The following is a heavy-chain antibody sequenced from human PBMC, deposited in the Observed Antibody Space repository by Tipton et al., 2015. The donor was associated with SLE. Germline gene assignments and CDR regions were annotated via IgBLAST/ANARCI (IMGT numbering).Heavy chain of an antibody. D-gene: IGHD5-24*01. J-gene: IGHJ2*01. Sequence: SLRLSCAASGFTFSDHYMDWVRQAPGKGLDWVGRIRKKANKYTTEYAASVKGRFTISRDDSENSLYLQMNSLKTEDTAVYYCARVYNDLRYFDLWGRGTLVTVSS. CDR3: ARVYNDLRYFDL. CDR1: GFTFSDHY. CDR2: IRKKANKYTT. V-gene: IGHV3-72*01.